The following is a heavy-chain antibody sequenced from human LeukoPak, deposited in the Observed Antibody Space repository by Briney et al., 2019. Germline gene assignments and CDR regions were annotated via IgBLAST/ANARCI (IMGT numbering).Heavy chain of an antibody. Sequence: PGGSLRLSCAASGFTFSSYAMHWVRQAPGKGLEYVSAISSNGGSTYYANSVKGRFTISRDNSKNTLYLQMGSLRAEDMAVYYCARDLGIAAADDAFDIWGQGTMVTVSS. J-gene: IGHJ3*02. D-gene: IGHD6-13*01. V-gene: IGHV3-64*01. CDR2: ISSNGGST. CDR1: GFTFSSYA. CDR3: ARDLGIAAADDAFDI.